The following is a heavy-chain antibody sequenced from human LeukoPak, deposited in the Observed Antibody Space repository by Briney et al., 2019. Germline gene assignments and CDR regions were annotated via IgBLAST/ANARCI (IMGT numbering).Heavy chain of an antibody. CDR1: GYSISSGYY. Sequence: SETLSLTCTVSGYSISSGYYWGWIRQPPGKGLEWIGSIYHSGSTYYNPSLKSRVTISVDTSKNQFSLKLSSVTAADTAVYYCASSVRGVPIPFDYWGQGTLVTVSS. V-gene: IGHV4-38-2*02. D-gene: IGHD3-10*01. CDR2: IYHSGST. CDR3: ASSVRGVPIPFDY. J-gene: IGHJ4*02.